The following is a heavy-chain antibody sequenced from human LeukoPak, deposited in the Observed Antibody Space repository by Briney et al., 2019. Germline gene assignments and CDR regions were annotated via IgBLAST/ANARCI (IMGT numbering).Heavy chain of an antibody. D-gene: IGHD3-22*01. CDR1: GGSFSGYY. CDR3: ARGRHDSSGYYQRDYYYMDV. V-gene: IGHV4-34*01. Sequence: PSETLSLTCAVYGGSFSGYYWSWIRQPPGKGLEWIGEINHSGSTNYNPSLKSRVTTSVDTSKNQFSLKLSSATAADTAVYYCARGRHDSSGYYQRDYYYMDVWGKGTTVTVSS. J-gene: IGHJ6*03. CDR2: INHSGST.